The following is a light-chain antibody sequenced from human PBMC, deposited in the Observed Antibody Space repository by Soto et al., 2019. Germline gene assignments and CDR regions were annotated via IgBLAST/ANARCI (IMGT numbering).Light chain of an antibody. Sequence: QSVLTQPPSVTGAPGQRISISCTGSNSSIGAGYDVHWYQQLPGTAPKLLIYGNDSRPSGVPDRFSGSKSGTSASLAITGLQAEDEADYYCQAYDTSLSGVVFGTGTKLTVL. CDR3: QAYDTSLSGVV. CDR2: GND. CDR1: NSSIGAGYD. V-gene: IGLV1-40*01. J-gene: IGLJ1*01.